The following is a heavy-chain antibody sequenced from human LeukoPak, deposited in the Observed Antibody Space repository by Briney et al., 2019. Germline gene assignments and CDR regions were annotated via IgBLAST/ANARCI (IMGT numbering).Heavy chain of an antibody. D-gene: IGHD3-3*01. CDR3: ARDGYDFWSGYLPTSYYFDY. CDR2: IYISGSA. V-gene: IGHV4-4*07. CDR1: GGSISSYY. Sequence: SETLSLTCTESGGSISSYYWSWIRQPAGKGLEWIGRIYISGSANYNPSLKSRVTMSVDTSKNQFSLKLTSVTAADTAVYYCARDGYDFWSGYLPTSYYFDYWGQGTLVTVSS. J-gene: IGHJ4*02.